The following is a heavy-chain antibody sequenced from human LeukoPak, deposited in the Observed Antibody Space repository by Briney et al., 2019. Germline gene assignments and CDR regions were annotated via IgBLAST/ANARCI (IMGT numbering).Heavy chain of an antibody. CDR1: GLTFSSYA. CDR2: ISGSGGST. D-gene: IGHD6-19*01. Sequence: GGSLRLSCAASGLTFSSYAMSWVRQAPGKGLEWVSAISGSGGSTYYADSVKGRFTISRDNSKNTLYLQMNSLRAEDTAVYYCAKDQQWLGTFDYWGQGTLVTVSS. CDR3: AKDQQWLGTFDY. J-gene: IGHJ4*02. V-gene: IGHV3-23*01.